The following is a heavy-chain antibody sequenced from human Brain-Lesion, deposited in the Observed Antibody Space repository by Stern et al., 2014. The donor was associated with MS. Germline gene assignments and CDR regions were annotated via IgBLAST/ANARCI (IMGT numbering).Heavy chain of an antibody. V-gene: IGHV1-2*02. CDR3: ARDQRGITIFGVVTDYYYLGMDV. J-gene: IGHJ6*02. Sequence: QVQLMQSGAEVKKPGASVKVSCKTSGYIFTGYYIHWVRQAPGQGLEWMASINPNTGGPKYAQKFQGRVTMSRDTSISTAYVELSSLTSDDTAVYYCARDQRGITIFGVVTDYYYLGMDVWGQGTTVTVSS. CDR1: GYIFTGYY. CDR2: INPNTGGP. D-gene: IGHD3-3*01.